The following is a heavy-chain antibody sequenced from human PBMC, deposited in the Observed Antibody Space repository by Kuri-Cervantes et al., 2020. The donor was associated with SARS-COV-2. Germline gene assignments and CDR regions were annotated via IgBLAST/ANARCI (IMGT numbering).Heavy chain of an antibody. J-gene: IGHJ6*03. V-gene: IGHV4-61*09. CDR3: ARGHCSSTSCYINYYYYMDV. Sequence: LRLSCAVSGVSVSHGTYSWSWIRQPAGKGLEWIGHLDTSGTTTYNPSLKSRVTISLDTSKNHVSLSLTSTTAADTAVYYCARGHCSSTSCYINYYYYMDVWGKGTTVTVSS. CDR2: LDTSGTT. CDR1: GVSVSHGTYS. D-gene: IGHD2-2*01.